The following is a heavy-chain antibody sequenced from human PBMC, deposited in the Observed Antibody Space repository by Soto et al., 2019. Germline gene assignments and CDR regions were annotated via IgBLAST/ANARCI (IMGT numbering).Heavy chain of an antibody. D-gene: IGHD6-6*01. CDR2: ISTSIDAT. Sequence: GSLRLSCSASGFAFSNYAMHLVRQAPGKGLEWVSSISTSIDATYYADSVKGRFTISRDDSKNTLYLQMNSLRAEDSAVYYCAKDRTVAARNFDYWGQGTQVTVSS. J-gene: IGHJ4*02. V-gene: IGHV3-23*01. CDR3: AKDRTVAARNFDY. CDR1: GFAFSNYA.